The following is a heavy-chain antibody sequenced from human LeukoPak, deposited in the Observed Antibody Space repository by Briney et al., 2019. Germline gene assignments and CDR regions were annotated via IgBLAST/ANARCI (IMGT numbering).Heavy chain of an antibody. CDR2: ISWNSDNI. CDR1: GFTFDDYA. CDR3: AKGGIHRGYYYYYMDV. D-gene: IGHD6-13*01. J-gene: IGHJ6*03. Sequence: GGSLRLSCAASGFTFDDYAMHWVRQAPGKGLEWVSGISWNSDNIAYADSVKGRFTISRDNAKNSLYLQMNSLRVEDTALYYCAKGGIHRGYYYYYMDVWGKGTTVIISS. V-gene: IGHV3-9*01.